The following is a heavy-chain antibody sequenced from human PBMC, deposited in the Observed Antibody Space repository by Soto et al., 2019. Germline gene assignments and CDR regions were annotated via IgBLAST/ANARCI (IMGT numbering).Heavy chain of an antibody. CDR2: VYYTGFT. D-gene: IGHD2-21*01. CDR3: ARLPVVVIALGYFDP. Sequence: SETLSLTCTVSGDSISSSYYWGWVRQPPGKGLECIGAVYYTGFTYYNPSLKSRLTISLDTSKNQFSLRLSSVTAADMAIYYCARLPVVVIALGYFDPWGPGTLVTVSS. V-gene: IGHV4-39*01. CDR1: GDSISSSYY. J-gene: IGHJ5*02.